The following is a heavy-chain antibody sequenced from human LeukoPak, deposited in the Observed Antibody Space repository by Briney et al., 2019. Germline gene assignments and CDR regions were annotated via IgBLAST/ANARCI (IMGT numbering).Heavy chain of an antibody. CDR1: GGSFSSYY. CDR2: IYYSGTT. J-gene: IGHJ4*02. Sequence: SETLSLTCTVSGGSFSSYYWSWVRQPPGKGLEWIGYIYYSGTTNYNPSLKSRVTISVDTSKNQFSLKLSSVTAADTAVYYCARGVYIAAAQYGYWGQGILVIVSS. CDR3: ARGVYIAAAQYGY. D-gene: IGHD6-13*01. V-gene: IGHV4-59*01.